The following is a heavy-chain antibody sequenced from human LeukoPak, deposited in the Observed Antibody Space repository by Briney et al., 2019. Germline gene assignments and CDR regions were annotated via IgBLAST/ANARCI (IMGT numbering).Heavy chain of an antibody. CDR2: ITRDGGST. CDR3: AKDNDRDYMDV. D-gene: IGHD3-9*01. J-gene: IGHJ6*03. V-gene: IGHV3-43*01. Sequence: GGSLRLSCAASGFSFHYYTMHWVRQAPGKGLEWVSLITRDGGSTYYADSVKGRFTISRDNSKNSLYLQMNSLRIEDTALYYCAKDNDRDYMDVWGKGTTVTVSS. CDR1: GFSFHYYT.